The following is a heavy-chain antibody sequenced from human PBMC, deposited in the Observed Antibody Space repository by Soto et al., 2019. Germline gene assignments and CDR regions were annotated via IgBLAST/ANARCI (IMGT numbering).Heavy chain of an antibody. CDR1: GFRFSDHS. CDR3: ARLPKGSVVTA. J-gene: IGHJ4*02. V-gene: IGHV3-48*02. CDR2: ISSNGDTT. D-gene: IGHD2-21*02. Sequence: VESGGGLVYPGGSLRLSCVASGFRFSDHSMNWVRQAPGKGLQWISYISSNGDTTYYADSVKGRFTVSRDNAKNALFLQMSSLRDDDTATYYCARLPKGSVVTAWGQGARVTVSS.